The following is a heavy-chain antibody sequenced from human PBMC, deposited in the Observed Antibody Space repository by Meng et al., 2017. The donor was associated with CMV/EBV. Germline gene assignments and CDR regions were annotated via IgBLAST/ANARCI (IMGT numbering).Heavy chain of an antibody. CDR1: GFTFSSAW. V-gene: IGHV3-15*01. CDR2: IKSKTDGGTT. J-gene: IGHJ4*02. Sequence: GESLKFSCAASGFTFSSAWMSWVRQAPGKGLEWVGRIKSKTDGGTTDYAAPVKGRFTISRDDSKNTLYLQMNSLKTEDTAVYYCTSTIFGVVKPFDYWGQGTLVTVSS. CDR3: TSTIFGVVKPFDY. D-gene: IGHD3-3*01.